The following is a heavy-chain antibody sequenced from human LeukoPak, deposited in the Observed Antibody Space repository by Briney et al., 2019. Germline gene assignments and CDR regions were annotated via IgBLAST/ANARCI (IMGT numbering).Heavy chain of an antibody. D-gene: IGHD6-19*01. J-gene: IGHJ4*02. V-gene: IGHV4-31*03. CDR1: GGSISSGGSY. Sequence: PSEPLSLPCTVSGGSISSGGSYWSWIRQHPGKGLEWIGYIYYSGSTYYNPSLKSRVTISVDTSKNQFSLKLSSVTAADTAVYYCAREPVAGRVDYWGQGTLVTVSS. CDR2: IYYSGST. CDR3: AREPVAGRVDY.